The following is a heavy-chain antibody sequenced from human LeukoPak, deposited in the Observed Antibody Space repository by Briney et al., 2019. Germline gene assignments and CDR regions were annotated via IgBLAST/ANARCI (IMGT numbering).Heavy chain of an antibody. V-gene: IGHV3-21*01. CDR3: ARDFFDSSGYYYPVIGY. CDR2: ISSSSSYI. Sequence: GGSLRLSYAASGFTFSSYSMNWVRQAPGKGLEWVSSISSSSSYIYYADSVKGRFTISRDNAKNSLYLQMNSLRAEDTAVYYCARDFFDSSGYYYPVIGYWGQGTLVTVSS. J-gene: IGHJ4*02. CDR1: GFTFSSYS. D-gene: IGHD3-22*01.